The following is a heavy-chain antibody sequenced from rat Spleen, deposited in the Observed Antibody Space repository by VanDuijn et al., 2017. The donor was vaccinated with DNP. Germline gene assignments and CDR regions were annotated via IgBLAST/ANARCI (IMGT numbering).Heavy chain of an antibody. CDR3: ARRIRLQWPDY. CDR1: GFTFSDFY. Sequence: EVQLVESGGGLVQPGRSLKLSCAASGFTFSDFYMAWVRQAPTKGLEWVASIIFDGSRTYYRDSVKARFTISRDNARNTLYLQMDSLRSEDTATYYCARRIRLQWPDYWGQGVMVTVSS. V-gene: IGHV5S10*01. CDR2: IIFDGSRT. J-gene: IGHJ2*01. D-gene: IGHD1-1*01.